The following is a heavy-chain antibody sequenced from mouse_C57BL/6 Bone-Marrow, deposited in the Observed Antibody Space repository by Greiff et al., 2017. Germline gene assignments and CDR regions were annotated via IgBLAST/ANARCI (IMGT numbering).Heavy chain of an antibody. D-gene: IGHD1-1*01. J-gene: IGHJ3*01. V-gene: IGHV1-69*01. CDR3: ARERNRNYGSWCAY. CDR2: IDPADSYT. Sequence: QVQLQQPGAELVMPGASVKLSCKASGYNFTSYWMHWVKQRPGQGLEWIGEIDPADSYTNYNQKFKGKSTLTVDKSSSTAYMQLSSLTSEDSAVYYCARERNRNYGSWCAYWGQGTLVTVSA. CDR1: GYNFTSYW.